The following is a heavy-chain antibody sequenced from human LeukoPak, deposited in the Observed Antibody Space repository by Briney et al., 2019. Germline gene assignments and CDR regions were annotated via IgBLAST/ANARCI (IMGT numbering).Heavy chain of an antibody. D-gene: IGHD3-9*01. CDR1: GFTFSDYY. V-gene: IGHV3-11*01. J-gene: IGHJ4*02. CDR3: ARDPTPYDLLTGFFDY. Sequence: GGSLRLSCAASGFTFSDYYMSWIRQAPGKGLEWVSYIGSSGSTIYYADSVKGRFTISRDNAKNSLYLQMNSLRAEDTAVYYCARDPTPYDLLTGFFDYWGQGTLVTVSS. CDR2: IGSSGSTI.